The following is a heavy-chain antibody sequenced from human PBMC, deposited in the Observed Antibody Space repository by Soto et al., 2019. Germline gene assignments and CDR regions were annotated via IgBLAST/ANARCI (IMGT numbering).Heavy chain of an antibody. V-gene: IGHV2-5*02. CDR1: GFSLSTSGVG. D-gene: IGHD3-10*01. Sequence: QITLKESGPTLVKPTQTLTLTCTFSGFSLSTSGVGVGWIRQPPGKALEWLALIYWDDDKRYSPSLKSRLTITKDTSKNQVVLTMTNMDPVDTATYYCAHSGLYYYGSGSPSPMDYWGQGTLVTVSS. J-gene: IGHJ4*02. CDR3: AHSGLYYYGSGSPSPMDY. CDR2: IYWDDDK.